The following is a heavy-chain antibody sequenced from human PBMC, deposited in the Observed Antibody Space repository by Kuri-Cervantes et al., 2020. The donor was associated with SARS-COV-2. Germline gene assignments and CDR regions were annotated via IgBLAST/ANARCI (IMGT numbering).Heavy chain of an antibody. CDR2: VSYDGSNK. CDR3: ARDQDYYDSNDYFDY. V-gene: IGHV3-30*04. D-gene: IGHD3-22*01. Sequence: GGSLRLSCAASGFTFSSYAMHWVRQAPGKGLEWVAVVSYDGSNKYYADSVKGRFTISRDNSKNTLYLQMNSLRAEDTAAYYCARDQDYYDSNDYFDYWGQGTLVTVSS. CDR1: GFTFSSYA. J-gene: IGHJ4*02.